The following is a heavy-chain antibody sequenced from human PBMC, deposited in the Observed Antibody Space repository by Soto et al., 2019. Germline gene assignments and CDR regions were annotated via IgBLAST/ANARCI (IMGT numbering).Heavy chain of an antibody. D-gene: IGHD2-2*01. J-gene: IGHJ3*02. Sequence: TVGSLRLSFAASGFTFSSYEMNWVRQAPGKGLEWVSYISSSGSTIYYADSVKGRFTISRDNAKNSLYLQMNSLRAEDTAVYYCARDPGYCSSTSCYTKGAFDIWGQGTMVTVSS. CDR3: ARDPGYCSSTSCYTKGAFDI. CDR1: GFTFSSYE. CDR2: ISSSGSTI. V-gene: IGHV3-48*03.